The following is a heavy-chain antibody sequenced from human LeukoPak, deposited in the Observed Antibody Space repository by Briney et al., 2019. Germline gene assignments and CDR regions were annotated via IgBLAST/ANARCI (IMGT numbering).Heavy chain of an antibody. CDR3: ARETYYYDSSGYYRTDAFDI. J-gene: IGHJ3*02. CDR2: IYYSGST. V-gene: IGHV4-31*03. Sequence: PSQTLSLTCTVSGGSLSSGGYYWSWIRQHPGKGLEWIRYIYYSGSTYYNPSLKSRVTISVDTSKNQFSLKLSSVTAADTAVYYCARETYYYDSSGYYRTDAFDIWGQGTMVTVSS. CDR1: GGSLSSGGYY. D-gene: IGHD3-22*01.